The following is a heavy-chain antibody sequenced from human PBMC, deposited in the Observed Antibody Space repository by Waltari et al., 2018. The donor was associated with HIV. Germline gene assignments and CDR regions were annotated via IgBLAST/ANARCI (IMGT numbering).Heavy chain of an antibody. V-gene: IGHV4-39*01. J-gene: IGHJ4*02. Sequence: QLQLQESGPGLVKPSETLSLTCTVSGGSISSSSYFWGWIRQPPGKGLGRIGSIYCSGRTNYNPSLRSRVTISVDTSKNQFSRKLSSVTAADTAVYYCASPGVEVGVSDWGQGTLVTVSS. CDR1: GGSISSSSYF. D-gene: IGHD2-15*01. CDR3: ASPGVEVGVSD. CDR2: IYCSGRT.